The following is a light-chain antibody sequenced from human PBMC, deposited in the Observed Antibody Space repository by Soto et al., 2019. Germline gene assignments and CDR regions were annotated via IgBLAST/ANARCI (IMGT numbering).Light chain of an antibody. CDR1: QTISFW. CDR2: DAS. J-gene: IGKJ2*01. V-gene: IGKV1-5*01. Sequence: GDKVTITCRASQTISFWLAWYQQKPGKAPKLLIYDASSLESGGPSRFRGSGSGTEFTLTIGSLQPDDFATYYCQQYHSSPYTFGQGTKLEIQ. CDR3: QQYHSSPYT.